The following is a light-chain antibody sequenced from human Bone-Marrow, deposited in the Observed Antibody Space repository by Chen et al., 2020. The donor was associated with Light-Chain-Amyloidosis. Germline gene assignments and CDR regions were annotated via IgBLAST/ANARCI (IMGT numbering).Light chain of an antibody. CDR2: EDD. V-gene: IGLV6-57*01. J-gene: IGLJ3*02. CDR1: SGSIATNY. CDR3: QSYQGSSQGV. Sequence: NFMLTQPHSVSESPGKTVIISCTRSSGSIATNYVQWYQQRPGSSPTTVIYEDDQRPSGVPHRFSGSIDRSSTSASLPISGLKTEDEADYYCQSYQGSSQGVFGGGTKLTVL.